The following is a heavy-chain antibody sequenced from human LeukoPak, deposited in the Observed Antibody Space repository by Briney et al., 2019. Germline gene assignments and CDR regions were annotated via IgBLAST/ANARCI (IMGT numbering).Heavy chain of an antibody. CDR2: IIPIFGTA. D-gene: IGHD2-21*01. V-gene: IGHV1-69*05. CDR3: LAYCGGDCPNWFDP. CDR1: GYTFTGHY. Sequence: TSVKVSCKTSGYTFTGHYIHWVRQAPGQGLEWMGRIIPIFGTANYAQKFQGRVTITTDESTSTAYMELSSLRSEDTAVYYCLAYCGGDCPNWFDPWGQGTLVTVSS. J-gene: IGHJ5*02.